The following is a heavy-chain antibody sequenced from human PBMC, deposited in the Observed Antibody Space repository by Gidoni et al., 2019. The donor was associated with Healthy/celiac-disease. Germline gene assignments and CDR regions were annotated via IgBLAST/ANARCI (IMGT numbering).Heavy chain of an antibody. CDR3: AREKAKGVAVHYVYYYGMDV. D-gene: IGHD3-16*01. J-gene: IGHJ6*02. CDR2: IWFDGSNK. V-gene: IGHV3-33*01. Sequence: QVQLVESGGGGVKPGRSVRLSCAASGLSFSSYGRHWVCQAPGKGLELVSVIWFDGSNKYYAASVKGRFTISRDNSKNTLYLQMNSLRAEDTAVYYCAREKAKGVAVHYVYYYGMDVWGQGTTVTVSS. CDR1: GLSFSSYG.